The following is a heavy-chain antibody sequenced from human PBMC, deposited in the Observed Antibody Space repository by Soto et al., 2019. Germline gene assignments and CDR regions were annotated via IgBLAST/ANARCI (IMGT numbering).Heavy chain of an antibody. CDR3: AKGAYSGSDLDY. J-gene: IGHJ4*02. CDR1: GFTFSSYG. CDR2: ISYDGSNK. V-gene: IGHV3-30*18. D-gene: IGHD1-26*01. Sequence: QVQLVESGGGVVQPGRSLRLSCAASGFTFSSYGMHWVRQAPGKGLEWVAIISYDGSNKYYADSVKGRFTISRDNSKNTLYLQMNSLRAEDTAVYYCAKGAYSGSDLDYWGQGTLVTVSS.